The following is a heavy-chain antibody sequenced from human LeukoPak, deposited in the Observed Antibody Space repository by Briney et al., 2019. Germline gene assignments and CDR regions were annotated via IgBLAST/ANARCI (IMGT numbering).Heavy chain of an antibody. CDR3: ARDWQWLGEYYFDY. CDR1: GFAFSDYE. Sequence: GGSLRLSCASSGFAFSDYEMNWVRQAPGKGLEWVSYISSSGSIIYYADSVKGRFTISRDNAKNSLYLQMNSLRAEDTAVYYCARDWQWLGEYYFDYWGQGTLVTVSS. D-gene: IGHD6-19*01. V-gene: IGHV3-48*03. J-gene: IGHJ4*02. CDR2: ISSSGSII.